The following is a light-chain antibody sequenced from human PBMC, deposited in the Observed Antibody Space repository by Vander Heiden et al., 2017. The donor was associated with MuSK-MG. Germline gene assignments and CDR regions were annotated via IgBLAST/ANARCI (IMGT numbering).Light chain of an antibody. Sequence: EIVLTQSPATLSLSPGERATLSCRASQSVSSYLAWYQQKPGQAPRLLIYDASNRATGIPARFSGSGYGTDFTLTISSLEPEDFAVYYCQQHSNSPPWTFGQGTKVELK. V-gene: IGKV3-11*01. CDR2: DAS. CDR3: QQHSNSPPWT. J-gene: IGKJ1*01. CDR1: QSVSSY.